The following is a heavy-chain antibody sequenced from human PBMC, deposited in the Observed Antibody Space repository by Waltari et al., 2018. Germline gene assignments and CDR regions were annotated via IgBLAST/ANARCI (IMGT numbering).Heavy chain of an antibody. D-gene: IGHD4-4*01. CDR2: INHSGST. Sequence: QVQLQQWGAGLLKPSEPLSLTCAVYGGSFSGYYWSWIRQPPGKGLEWIGEINHSGSTNYNPSLKSRVTISVDTSKNQFSLKLSSVTAADTAVYYCARGGGTTVTTGWFDPWGQGTLVTVSS. CDR3: ARGGGTTVTTGWFDP. V-gene: IGHV4-34*01. J-gene: IGHJ5*02. CDR1: GGSFSGYY.